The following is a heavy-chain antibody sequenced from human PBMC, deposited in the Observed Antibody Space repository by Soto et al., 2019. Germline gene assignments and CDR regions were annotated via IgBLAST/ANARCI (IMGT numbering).Heavy chain of an antibody. CDR2: ITPYKYNT. CDR1: GYTFSDYG. CDR3: AGDFVRYPNVHDY. J-gene: IGHJ4*02. Sequence: HVQLVQSGAEVKKPGASVRVSCKASGYTFSDYGISWVRQAPGQGLEWMGWITPYKYNTNYAQKFQGRVTMTTDTSTSTASMELRSLRSDDTAIYYCAGDFVRYPNVHDYWGQGTLVTVSS. V-gene: IGHV1-18*04. D-gene: IGHD1-1*01.